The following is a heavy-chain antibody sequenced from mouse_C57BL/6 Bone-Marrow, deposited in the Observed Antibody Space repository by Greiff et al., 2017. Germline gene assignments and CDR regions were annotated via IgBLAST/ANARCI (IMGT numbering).Heavy chain of an antibody. CDR1: GFTFTDYY. Sequence: EVNVVESGGGLVQPGGSLSLSCAASGFTFTDYYMSWVRQPPGKALEWLGFIRNKANGYTTEYSASVKGRFTISRDNSQSILYLQMNALRAEDSATYYCARYMANYYGNFYAMDYWGQGTSVTVSS. CDR3: ARYMANYYGNFYAMDY. J-gene: IGHJ4*01. V-gene: IGHV7-3*01. D-gene: IGHD2-1*01. CDR2: IRNKANGYTT.